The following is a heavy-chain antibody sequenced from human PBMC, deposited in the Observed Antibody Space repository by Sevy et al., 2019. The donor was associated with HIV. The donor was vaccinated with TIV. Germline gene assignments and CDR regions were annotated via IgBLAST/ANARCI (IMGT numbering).Heavy chain of an antibody. V-gene: IGHV3-23*01. D-gene: IGHD6-13*01. J-gene: IGHJ4*02. CDR1: GFTFSSYA. CDR2: ISGSGGST. CDR3: AKIFLGHIAAAGPFDY. Sequence: GGSLRLSCAASGFTFSSYAMSWVRQAPGKGLEWVSAISGSGGSTYYADSVKGRFTISRDNSKNTLYLQMNSLRAEDTAVYYCAKIFLGHIAAAGPFDYWGQGTLVTVSS.